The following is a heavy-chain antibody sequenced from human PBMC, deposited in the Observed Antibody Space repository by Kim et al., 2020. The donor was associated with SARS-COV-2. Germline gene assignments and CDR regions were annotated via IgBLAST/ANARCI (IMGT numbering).Heavy chain of an antibody. Sequence: GGSLRLSCVASGFSFDNYWMSWVRQAPGKGLEWVANIKQDGGQIYYLDSLKGRFTISRDNAKNSVYLQLNSVRAEDTAVYYCARIGYSSSCTDYWGQGTLVTVSS. CDR1: GFSFDNYW. D-gene: IGHD6-13*01. V-gene: IGHV3-7*01. CDR2: IKQDGGQI. J-gene: IGHJ4*02. CDR3: ARIGYSSSCTDY.